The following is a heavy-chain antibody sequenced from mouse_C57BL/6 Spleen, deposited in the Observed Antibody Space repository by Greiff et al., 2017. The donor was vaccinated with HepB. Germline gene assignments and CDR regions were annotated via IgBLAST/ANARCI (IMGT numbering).Heavy chain of an antibody. V-gene: IGHV1-55*01. CDR2: IYPGSGST. CDR3: ARRRYGSSYGYYFDY. Sequence: QLQQPGAELVKPGASVKMSCKASGYTFTSYWITWVKQRPGQGLEWIGDIYPGSGSTNYNEKFKSKATLTVDTSSSTAYMQLSSLTSEDSAVYYCARRRYGSSYGYYFDYWGQGTTLTVSS. CDR1: GYTFTSYW. J-gene: IGHJ2*01. D-gene: IGHD1-1*01.